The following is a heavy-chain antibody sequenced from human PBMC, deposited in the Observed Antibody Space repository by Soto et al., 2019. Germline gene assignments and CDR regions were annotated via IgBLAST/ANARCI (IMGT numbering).Heavy chain of an antibody. Sequence: QVPLVQSGAEVKNPGSSVKVSCKSSGGTFSSHSINWVRQAPGQGLEWMGGIIPIFGPANFAKKFQGRVTITADESTTTAYMELSTLTSEDTAVYYCATGSFTSTGGRIGYHYNAMDVWGQGTTVTVSS. V-gene: IGHV1-69*01. CDR1: GGTFSSHS. D-gene: IGHD1-1*01. CDR3: ATGSFTSTGGRIGYHYNAMDV. CDR2: IIPIFGPA. J-gene: IGHJ6*02.